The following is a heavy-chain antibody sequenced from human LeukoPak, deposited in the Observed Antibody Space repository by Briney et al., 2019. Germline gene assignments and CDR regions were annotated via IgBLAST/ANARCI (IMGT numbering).Heavy chain of an antibody. CDR1: GGSISSGGHY. J-gene: IGHJ4*02. CDR3: ARGRSNYFDY. V-gene: IGHV4-31*03. Sequence: SQTLSLTCTVSGGSISSGGHYWSWIRQHPGKGLEWIGYIYYSGSTYYNPSLKSRVTISVDTSKNQFSLKLSSVTAADTAVYYCARGRSNYFDYWGQGTLVTVSS. CDR2: IYYSGST. D-gene: IGHD4-11*01.